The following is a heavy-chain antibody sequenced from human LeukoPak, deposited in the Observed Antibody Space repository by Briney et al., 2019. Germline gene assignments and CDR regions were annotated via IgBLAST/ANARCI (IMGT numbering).Heavy chain of an antibody. CDR2: VYHTGAS. V-gene: IGHV4-59*01. D-gene: IGHD2-8*01. CDR3: TRVVNGGHFDY. CDR1: GASINNYY. Sequence: SETLSLTCSVSGASINNYYWTWIRQPPGKGLEWIGYVYHTGASGYHPSLKSRVAMSLDTSKNQVSLNLRSVTAADTAVYFRTRVVNGGHFDYWGQGTLVTVSS. J-gene: IGHJ4*02.